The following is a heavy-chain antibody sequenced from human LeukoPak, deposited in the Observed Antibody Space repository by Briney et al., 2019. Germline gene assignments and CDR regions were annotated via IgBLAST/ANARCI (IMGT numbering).Heavy chain of an antibody. CDR2: IIPIFGTA. V-gene: IGHV1-69*13. CDR3: ARDCSGGSCYDGVDY. J-gene: IGHJ4*02. Sequence: SVKVSCKASGGTFSSYAISWVRQAPGQGLEWMGGIIPIFGTANYAQKFQGRVTITADESTSTAYMELSSLRSDDTAVYYCARDCSGGSCYDGVDYWGQGTLVTVSS. D-gene: IGHD2-15*01. CDR1: GGTFSSYA.